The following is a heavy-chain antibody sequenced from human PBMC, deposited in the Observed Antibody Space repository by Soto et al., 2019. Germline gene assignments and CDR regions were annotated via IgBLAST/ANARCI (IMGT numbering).Heavy chain of an antibody. V-gene: IGHV3-7*04. CDR1: GFTFGTYW. J-gene: IGHJ4*02. CDR3: ATDLNWEQY. CDR2: IKPDGSER. Sequence: EVQLVESGGGLVQPGGSLRLSCAASGFTFGTYWMTWVRQAPGKGLECVGNIKPDGSERYYVDSVKGRFTISRDNAKNSIYLHMNSLRAEDTAVYYCATDLNWEQYWGQGTLVTVSS. D-gene: IGHD7-27*01.